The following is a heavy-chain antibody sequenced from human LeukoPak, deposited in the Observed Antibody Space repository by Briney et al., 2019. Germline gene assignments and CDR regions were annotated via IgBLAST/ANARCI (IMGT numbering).Heavy chain of an antibody. CDR2: ILYDGSNE. CDR1: GFTFSSHG. Sequence: GRSLRLSCAASGFTFSSHGMHWVRQAPGKGLEWVACILYDGSNEYYADSVKGRFTISRDNSKNTLYLQMNSLRTEDTAVYYCAKDGGGTDFDYWGRGTLVTVSS. V-gene: IGHV3-30*18. D-gene: IGHD1-26*01. J-gene: IGHJ4*02. CDR3: AKDGGGTDFDY.